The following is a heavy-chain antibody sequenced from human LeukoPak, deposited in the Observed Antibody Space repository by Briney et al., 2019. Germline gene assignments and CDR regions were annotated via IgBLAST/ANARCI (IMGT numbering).Heavy chain of an antibody. D-gene: IGHD2-15*01. Sequence: GGSLRLSCAASGFTFSSSAMSWVRQAPGKGLEWVSAISNNGGYTYYADSVQGRFTISRDNSKSTLCLQMNSLRAEDTAIYYCAKQLGYCSDGSCYFPYWGQGTLVTVSS. CDR2: ISNNGGYT. V-gene: IGHV3-23*01. CDR1: GFTFSSSA. CDR3: AKQLGYCSDGSCYFPY. J-gene: IGHJ4*02.